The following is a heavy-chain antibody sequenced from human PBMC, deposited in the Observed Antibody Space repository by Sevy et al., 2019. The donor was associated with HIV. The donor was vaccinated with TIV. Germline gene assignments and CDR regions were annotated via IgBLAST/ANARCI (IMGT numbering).Heavy chain of an antibody. CDR1: GFTFSTYG. CDR2: IWFDGSNT. Sequence: GGSLRLSCAASGFTFSTYGMHWVRQAPGKGLEWVAVIWFDGSNTYYADSVKGRFTISRDIAKNTLHLQMNSLRAEDTAVYYSARDLQFYDYVDYGPEFMPDYWGQGTLVTVSS. CDR3: ARDLQFYDYVDYGPEFMPDY. J-gene: IGHJ4*02. D-gene: IGHD3-16*01. V-gene: IGHV3-33*01.